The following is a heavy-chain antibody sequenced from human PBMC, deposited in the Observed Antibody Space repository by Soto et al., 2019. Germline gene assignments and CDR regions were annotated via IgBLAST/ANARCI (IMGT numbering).Heavy chain of an antibody. CDR3: ARDRASTYYYGSGTYYKEAV. CDR2: IFPSGTT. CDR1: GGFVSSGSYS. Sequence: SETLSLTCTVSGGFVSSGSYSWSWIRQPPGGDLEYIGYIFPSGTTNYNPSLQRRVTISLDTSKNQLSLKLSSVTAADTAVYYCARDRASTYYYGSGTYYKEAVWAQGTTVTVS. V-gene: IGHV4-61*01. J-gene: IGHJ6*01. D-gene: IGHD3-10*01.